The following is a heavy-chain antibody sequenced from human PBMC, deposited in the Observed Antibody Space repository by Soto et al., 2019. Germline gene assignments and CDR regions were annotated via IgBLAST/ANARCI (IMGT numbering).Heavy chain of an antibody. Sequence: QVQLQESGPGLVKPSQTLSLTCTVSGGSISSGGDYWSWIRQHPGTGLEWIGYIDYSGSTYYNPSLKSRVTISVDTSKNQFFLKLNSVTAADTSVYFCARAPATVTGTQHFDYWGQGTLVTVSS. D-gene: IGHD4-17*01. CDR2: IDYSGST. V-gene: IGHV4-31*03. CDR1: GGSISSGGDY. J-gene: IGHJ4*02. CDR3: ARAPATVTGTQHFDY.